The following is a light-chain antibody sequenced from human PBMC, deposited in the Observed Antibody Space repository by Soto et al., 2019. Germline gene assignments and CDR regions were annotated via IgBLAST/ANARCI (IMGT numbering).Light chain of an antibody. J-gene: IGKJ4*01. CDR1: QSVSSRY. CDR2: GAS. Sequence: EIVLTQSPGTLSLSPGERVNLSCRASQSVSSRYVAWYQHKTGQPPRLLISGASSRATGIPERFSGSGSGADFTLTISRLEPEDFAVYYGQQYGSSPPTCGGGTKVEIK. CDR3: QQYGSSPPT. V-gene: IGKV3-20*01.